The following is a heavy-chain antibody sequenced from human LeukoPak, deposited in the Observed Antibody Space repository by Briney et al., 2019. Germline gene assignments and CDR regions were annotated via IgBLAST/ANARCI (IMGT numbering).Heavy chain of an antibody. CDR2: IKHDGRDK. J-gene: IGHJ4*02. V-gene: IGHV3-7*01. CDR3: ARSYAASGYYYGVAY. Sequence: GGSLRLSCAASGFTFNNYWMTWVRQAPGKGLEWVATIKHDGRDKHYVDSVKGRFAISIDNANNSVHLQMNSLRAEDTAVYFCARSYAASGYYYGVAYWGQGTLVSVSS. D-gene: IGHD3-22*01. CDR1: GFTFNNYW.